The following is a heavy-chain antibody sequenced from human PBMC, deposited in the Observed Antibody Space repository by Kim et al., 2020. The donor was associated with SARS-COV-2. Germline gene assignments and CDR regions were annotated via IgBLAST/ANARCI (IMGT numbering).Heavy chain of an antibody. J-gene: IGHJ4*02. V-gene: IGHV4-59*08. D-gene: IGHD4-17*01. Sequence: PSLKSRVTISVDTSKNQFSLKLSSVTAADTAVYYCARRTDYGDLGIYFDYWGQGTLVTVSS. CDR3: ARRTDYGDLGIYFDY.